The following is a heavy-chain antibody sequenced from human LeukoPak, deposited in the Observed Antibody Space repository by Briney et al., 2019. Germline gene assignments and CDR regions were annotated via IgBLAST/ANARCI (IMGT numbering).Heavy chain of an antibody. Sequence: PSETLSLTCAVSGGSISSGGYSWSWIRQPPGKGLEWIGYIYHSGSTYYNPSLKSRVTISVDRSKNQFSLKLSSVTAADTAVYYCARDYYDSSAHSGGYGMDVWGQRTTVTVSS. CDR3: ARDYYDSSAHSGGYGMDV. D-gene: IGHD3-22*01. CDR2: IYHSGST. J-gene: IGHJ6*02. CDR1: GGSISSGGYS. V-gene: IGHV4-30-2*01.